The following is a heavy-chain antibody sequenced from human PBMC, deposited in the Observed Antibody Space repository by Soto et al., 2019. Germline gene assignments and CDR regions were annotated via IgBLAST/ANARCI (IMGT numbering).Heavy chain of an antibody. D-gene: IGHD6-13*01. J-gene: IGHJ6*02. CDR2: ISSSGETT. CDR3: VQYWTGNSCPCMFV. Sequence: EVQLLESGGGLVQHGGSLRLSCAASGFTFSSFAMPWVRQAPGEVLDWVSSISSSGETTYYSDSVKGRFTISRDLSKNMVYLQMPSLRAYDTAVYFCVQYWTGNSCPCMFVWGQGTTVTVCS. V-gene: IGHV3-23*01. CDR1: GFTFSSFA.